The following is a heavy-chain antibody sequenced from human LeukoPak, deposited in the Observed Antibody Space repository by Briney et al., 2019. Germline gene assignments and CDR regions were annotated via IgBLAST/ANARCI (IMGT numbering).Heavy chain of an antibody. CDR1: GGSISSGGYS. J-gene: IGHJ4*02. V-gene: IGHV4-61*08. CDR3: ARELGGSYSSFDY. Sequence: SQTLSLTCAVSGGSISSGGYSWSWIRQPPGKGLEWIGYIYYSGSTNYNPSLKSRVTISVDTSKNQFSLKLSSVTAADTAVYYCARELGGSYSSFDYWGQGTLVTVSS. CDR2: IYYSGST. D-gene: IGHD1-26*01.